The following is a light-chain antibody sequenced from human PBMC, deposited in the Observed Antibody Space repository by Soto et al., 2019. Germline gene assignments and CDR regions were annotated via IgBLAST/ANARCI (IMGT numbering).Light chain of an antibody. CDR3: QQYNTYST. Sequence: DVKMTQSPSALSATVGDRVTITCRASQSISRWVGWYQQKPGKAPKALIYDASTLRSGVPSRFSGGGSGTEFTLTISSLQPDDFATYYCQQYNTYSTFGQGTLLAIK. J-gene: IGKJ5*01. CDR1: QSISRW. V-gene: IGKV1-5*01. CDR2: DAS.